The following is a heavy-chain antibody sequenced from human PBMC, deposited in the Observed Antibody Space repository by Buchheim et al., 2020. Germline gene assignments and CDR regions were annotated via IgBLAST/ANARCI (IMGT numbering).Heavy chain of an antibody. J-gene: IGHJ6*03. CDR3: ARIYCSSTSCYTGYYYMDV. CDR1: GYTFTTYW. V-gene: IGHV5-51*01. CDR2: IYPGDSDT. D-gene: IGHD2-2*02. Sequence: EVQLVQSRAEVKKPGESLRISCEGSGYTFTTYWITWVRQVPGKGLEWMGIIYPGDSDTRYSPSFQGQVTISADTSSSTAYPQWSSLKASDTAMYYCARIYCSSTSCYTGYYYMDVWGKGTT.